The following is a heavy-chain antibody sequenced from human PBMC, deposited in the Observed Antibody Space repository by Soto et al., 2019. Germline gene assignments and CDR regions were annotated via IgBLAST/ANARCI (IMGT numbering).Heavy chain of an antibody. D-gene: IGHD2-21*02. CDR2: IHPSGGGA. V-gene: IGHV1-46*03. CDR1: GDTFTTYY. CDR3: ARGGHITVVTASFDY. Sequence: QVQLVQSGAEVKKPGASVRVSCKASGDTFTTYYLHWGRQAPGQGLEWMGMIHPSGGGATYAQKFLGRLTLTRDTSTSTVFMEFSSLRSDDTAVYYCARGGHITVVTASFDYWGQGTLVTVSS. J-gene: IGHJ4*02.